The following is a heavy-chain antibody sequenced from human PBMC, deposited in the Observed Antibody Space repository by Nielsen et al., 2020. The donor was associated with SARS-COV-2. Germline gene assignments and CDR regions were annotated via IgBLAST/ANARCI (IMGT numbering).Heavy chain of an antibody. Sequence: GGSLRLSCKGSGYSFTSYWIGWVRQMPGKGLEWMGRIDPSDSYTNYSPSFQGHVTISADKSISTAYLQWSSLKASDTAMYYCARWGSGSADAFDIWGQGTMVTVSS. V-gene: IGHV5-10-1*01. J-gene: IGHJ3*02. CDR3: ARWGSGSADAFDI. CDR2: IDPSDSYT. D-gene: IGHD3-10*01. CDR1: GYSFTSYW.